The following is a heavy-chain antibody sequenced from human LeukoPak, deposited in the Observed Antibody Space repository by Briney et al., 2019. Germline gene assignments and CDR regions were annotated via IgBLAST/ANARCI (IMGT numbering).Heavy chain of an antibody. CDR3: ARAGITMVRGVHGWFDP. CDR2: IYHSGSA. Sequence: SETLSLTCAVSGYSIGSGYYWGWIRQPPGKGLEWIGSIYHSGSAYYNPSLKSRVTISVDTSKNQFSLKLSSVTAADTAVYYCARAGITMVRGVHGWFDPWGQGTLVTVSS. D-gene: IGHD3-10*01. CDR1: GYSIGSGYY. V-gene: IGHV4-38-2*01. J-gene: IGHJ5*02.